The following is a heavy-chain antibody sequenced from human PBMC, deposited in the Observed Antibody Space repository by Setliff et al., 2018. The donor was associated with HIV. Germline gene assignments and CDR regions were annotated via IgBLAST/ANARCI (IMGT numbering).Heavy chain of an antibody. D-gene: IGHD5-18*01. V-gene: IGHV1-8*01. Sequence: GASVKVSCKASGYTFSRYDINWVRQASGQRFEWVGWMNPESGNTGYAPNFQGRVAMTSDTSITTAYMELSSLRSDDTAVYYCAAVGGWGYGDGYIMVGDWGQGTLVTVSS. J-gene: IGHJ4*02. CDR3: AAVGGWGYGDGYIMVGD. CDR1: GYTFSRYD. CDR2: MNPESGNT.